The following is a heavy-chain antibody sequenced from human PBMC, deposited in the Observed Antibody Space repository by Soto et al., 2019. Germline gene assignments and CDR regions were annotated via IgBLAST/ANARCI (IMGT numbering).Heavy chain of an antibody. Sequence: PSQTLSLTCAISGDSVSSSSAAWNWIRQSPSRGLEWLGRTYYRSKWYNDYAVSVKSRITINPDTSKNQFSLQLNSVTPEDTAVYYCARGGEEYYDFWSGSNWFDPWGQGTLVTVSS. CDR2: TYYRSKWYN. CDR3: ARGGEEYYDFWSGSNWFDP. D-gene: IGHD3-3*01. V-gene: IGHV6-1*01. J-gene: IGHJ5*02. CDR1: GDSVSSSSAA.